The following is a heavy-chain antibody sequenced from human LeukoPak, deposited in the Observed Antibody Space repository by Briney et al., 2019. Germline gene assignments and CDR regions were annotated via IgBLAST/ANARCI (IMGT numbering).Heavy chain of an antibody. Sequence: SETLSLTCTVSGGSISSYYWSWIRQPPGKRLEWIGYSYYRVSTNYNPSLRSRVTISVDTSKNQFSLKLTSVTAADTAVYYCARGRANYYDSSGYYYTDYWGQGTLVTVSS. D-gene: IGHD3-22*01. V-gene: IGHV4-59*01. CDR2: SYYRVST. CDR3: ARGRANYYDSSGYYYTDY. CDR1: GGSISSYY. J-gene: IGHJ4*02.